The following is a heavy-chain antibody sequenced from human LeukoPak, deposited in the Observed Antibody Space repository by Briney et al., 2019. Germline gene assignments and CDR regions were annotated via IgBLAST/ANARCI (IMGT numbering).Heavy chain of an antibody. D-gene: IGHD2-21*02. Sequence: GGSLRLSCAASGFTFSYYNMNWVRQAPGRGLEWVSYISSSTSTIHYVDSVKGRFTISRDNAKNSVYLQTNSLRADDTAVYYCARSTMTASYYYMDVWGKGTTVTVSS. J-gene: IGHJ6*03. CDR3: ARSTMTASYYYMDV. CDR2: ISSSTSTI. V-gene: IGHV3-48*01. CDR1: GFTFSYYN.